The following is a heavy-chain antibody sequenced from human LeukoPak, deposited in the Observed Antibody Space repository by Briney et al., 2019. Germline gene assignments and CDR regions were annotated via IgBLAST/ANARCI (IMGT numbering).Heavy chain of an antibody. CDR3: ASLTHTTGSS. CDR1: GGSFRSYY. CDR2: IYYSGTT. Sequence: PSETLSLTCTVAGGSFRSYYWSWLRQPPGRGLEWIGYIYYSGTTNYNPSLKRRVTRSVDTSKNQFSLKLTSVTTADTAVYYCASLTHTTGSSWGQGTLVTVSS. D-gene: IGHD6-19*01. J-gene: IGHJ5*02. V-gene: IGHV4-59*01.